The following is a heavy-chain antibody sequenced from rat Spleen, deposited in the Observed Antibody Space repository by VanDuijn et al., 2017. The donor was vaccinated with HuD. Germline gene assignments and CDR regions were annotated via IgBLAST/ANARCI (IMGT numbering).Heavy chain of an antibody. V-gene: IGHV5-31*01. CDR2: ISTGGGNT. CDR3: ARHSLGTIAAIPLMDA. J-gene: IGHJ4*01. D-gene: IGHD1-2*01. CDR1: GFTFNNYW. Sequence: EVQLVESGGGLVQPGRSLKLSCVASGFTFNNYWMTWIRQAPGKGLEWVASISTGGGNTYYRDSVKGRFTISRDNAKNTQYLQMDSLRSEDTATYYCARHSLGTIAAIPLMDAWGQGASVTVSS.